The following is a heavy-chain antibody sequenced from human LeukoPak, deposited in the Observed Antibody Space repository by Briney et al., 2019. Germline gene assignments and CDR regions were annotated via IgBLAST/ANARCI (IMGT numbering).Heavy chain of an antibody. J-gene: IGHJ5*02. CDR2: IIPIFGTA. V-gene: IGHV1-69*13. Sequence: ASVKVSCKASGGTFSSYAIGWVRQAPGQGLEWMGGIIPIFGTANYAQKFQGRVTITADESTSTAYMELSSLRSEDTAVYYCARHWNYYDSSGYYFPWFDHWGQGTLVTVSS. D-gene: IGHD3-22*01. CDR1: GGTFSSYA. CDR3: ARHWNYYDSSGYYFPWFDH.